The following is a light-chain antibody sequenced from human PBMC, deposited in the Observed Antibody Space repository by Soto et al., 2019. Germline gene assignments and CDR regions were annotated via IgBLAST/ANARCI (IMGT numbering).Light chain of an antibody. J-gene: IGLJ3*02. CDR1: SGSVSTSHY. CDR2: STS. V-gene: IGLV8-61*01. CDR3: AAWDDSLSGRV. Sequence: QTVVTQEPSFSVSPGGTVTLTCGLTSGSVSTSHYPSWYQQTPGQSPRTLIYSTSSRSSGVPDRFSGSILGNKAALTITGAQADDESDYYCAAWDDSLSGRVFGGGTKVTVL.